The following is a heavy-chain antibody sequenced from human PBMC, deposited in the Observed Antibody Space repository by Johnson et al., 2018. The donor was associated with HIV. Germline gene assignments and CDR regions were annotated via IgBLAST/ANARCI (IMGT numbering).Heavy chain of an antibody. D-gene: IGHD1-26*01. CDR3: ARVWEGAFDI. Sequence: VQLVESGGGLVQPGGSLRLSCAASGFTFSSYDMHWVRQATGKGLEWVSALGTAGDTYYPGSVKGRFTISRENAKNSLYLQMNSLRAGDTAVYYCARVWEGAFDIWGQGTMVTVSS. J-gene: IGHJ3*02. V-gene: IGHV3-13*01. CDR1: GFTFSSYD. CDR2: LGTAGDT.